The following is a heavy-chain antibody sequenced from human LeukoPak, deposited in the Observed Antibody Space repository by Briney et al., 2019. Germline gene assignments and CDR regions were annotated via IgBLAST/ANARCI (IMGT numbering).Heavy chain of an antibody. CDR1: GYTFTDYY. CDR3: ARSYFDVLTNYYMWLAP. V-gene: IGHV1-2*02. Sequence: ASVKVSCKASGYTFTDYYIHWVRQAPGQGLEWMGWINLNSGDTYYAQNFQDRVTMTGDTSISTAYLELSSLRSDDTAVFYCARSYFDVLTNYYMWLAPWGQGTLVTVAS. CDR2: INLNSGDT. D-gene: IGHD3-9*01. J-gene: IGHJ5*02.